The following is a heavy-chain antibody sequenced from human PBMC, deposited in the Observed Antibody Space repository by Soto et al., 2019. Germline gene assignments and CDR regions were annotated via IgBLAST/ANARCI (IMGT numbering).Heavy chain of an antibody. CDR2: IYSGGST. CDR3: AREGSYYYYMDV. V-gene: IGHV3-66*01. Sequence: EVQLVESGGGLVQPGGSLRLSCAASGFTVSSNYMSWVRQAPGKGLEWVSVIYSGGSTYYADSVKGRFTISRDNSKNTLYLHMNSLRAEDTAVYYCAREGSYYYYMDVWGKGTTVTVSS. J-gene: IGHJ6*03. CDR1: GFTVSSNY.